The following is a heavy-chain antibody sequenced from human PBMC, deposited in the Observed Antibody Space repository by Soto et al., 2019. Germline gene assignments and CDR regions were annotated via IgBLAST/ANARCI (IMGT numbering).Heavy chain of an antibody. CDR3: ARESEDLTSNFDY. V-gene: IGHV3-21*06. J-gene: IGHJ4*02. Sequence: GGSLRLSCSASGFTFTRYSMNWVRQAPGKGLEWVSSISSTTNYIYYGDSMKGRFTISRDNAKNSLYLEMNSPRAEDTAVYYCARESEDLTSNFDYWGQGTLVTVSS. CDR1: GFTFTRYS. CDR2: ISSTTNYI.